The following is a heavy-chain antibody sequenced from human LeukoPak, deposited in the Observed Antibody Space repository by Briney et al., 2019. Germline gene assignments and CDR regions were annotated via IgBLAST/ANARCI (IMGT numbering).Heavy chain of an antibody. D-gene: IGHD2-21*01. CDR2: IYYSGSA. J-gene: IGHJ3*02. V-gene: IGHV4-31*03. CDR3: ATDDSVLSRVFEI. CDR1: GGSINSGGLF. Sequence: SETLSLTCTVSGGSINSGGLFWTWLRQHPGKGLEWIGYIYYSGSAYYNPSLKSRATISVDTSKNQFSLKLISVTAADTALYYCATDDSVLSRVFEIWGQGTMVTVSS.